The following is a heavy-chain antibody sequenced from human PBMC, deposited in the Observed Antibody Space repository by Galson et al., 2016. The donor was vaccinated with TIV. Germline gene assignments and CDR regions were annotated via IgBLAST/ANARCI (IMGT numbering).Heavy chain of an antibody. V-gene: IGHV3-53*01. CDR2: IYSGGDT. CDR1: GFTVNAYH. J-gene: IGHJ3*01. D-gene: IGHD4-17*01. CDR3: ARKDSSVHGDLRGAFDV. Sequence: SLRLSCAVSGFTVNAYHMSWVRQAPGKGLEWVSVIYSGGDTYYSDSVKGRFTISRDNSKNTVHLQMNSLRVEDTAVCYCARKDSSVHGDLRGAFDVWGQGTKVIVSS.